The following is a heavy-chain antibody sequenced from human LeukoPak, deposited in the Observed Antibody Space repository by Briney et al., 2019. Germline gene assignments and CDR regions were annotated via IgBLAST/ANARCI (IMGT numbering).Heavy chain of an antibody. CDR2: IYYSGST. V-gene: IGHV4-59*01. D-gene: IGHD3-16*02. CDR1: GGSISSYY. Sequence: SETLSLTCTVSGGSISSYYWSWIRQPPGKGLEWIVYIYYSGSTNYNPSLNSRVTISVDTSKNQFSLKLSSVTAADTAVYYCARGSPGRYDYVWGSYLYFDYWGQGTLVTVSS. CDR3: ARGSPGRYDYVWGSYLYFDY. J-gene: IGHJ4*02.